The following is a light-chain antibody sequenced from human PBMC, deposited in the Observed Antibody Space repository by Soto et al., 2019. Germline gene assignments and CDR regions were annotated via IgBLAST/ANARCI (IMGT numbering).Light chain of an antibody. Sequence: QSVLTQPASVSGSPGQSITISCSGTSSDVGSYNLVSWYQQHPGKAPKLMIYEGSKRPSGVSYRFSGSKSGNTASLTISGLQAEDEADYYCCSYDNTLSARYVFGTGTKVTVL. CDR3: CSYDNTLSARYV. V-gene: IGLV2-23*01. J-gene: IGLJ1*01. CDR1: SSDVGSYNL. CDR2: EGS.